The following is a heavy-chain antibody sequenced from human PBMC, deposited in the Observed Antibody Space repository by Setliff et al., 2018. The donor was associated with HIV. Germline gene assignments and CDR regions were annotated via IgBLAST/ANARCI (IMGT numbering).Heavy chain of an antibody. D-gene: IGHD6-13*01. CDR3: ARVVWMAAAGTSDYYYYGMDI. J-gene: IGHJ6*02. CDR1: GVSFSGYY. V-gene: IGHV4-34*01. CDR2: INHRGIT. Sequence: PSETLSLTCAVYGVSFSGYYWSWIRQPPGKGLEWIGEINHRGITNYSPSLKSRVTISVDTSKNQFSLKLRSVTAADTAVYYCARVVWMAAAGTSDYYYYGMDIWGQGTTVTVSS.